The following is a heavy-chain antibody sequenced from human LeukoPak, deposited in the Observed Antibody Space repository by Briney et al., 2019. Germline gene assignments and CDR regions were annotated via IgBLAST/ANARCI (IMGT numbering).Heavy chain of an antibody. CDR3: VRYITMVRGVKYYFDY. CDR1: GFTFSSYW. V-gene: IGHV3-7*03. Sequence: TGGSLRLSCAASGFTFSSYWMSWVRQAPGKGLEWVANIKQEGSEKYYVDSVKGRFTISRDNAKNSLYLQMNSLRAEDTAVYYCVRYITMVRGVKYYFDYWAREPWSPSPQ. J-gene: IGHJ4*02. CDR2: IKQEGSEK. D-gene: IGHD3-10*01.